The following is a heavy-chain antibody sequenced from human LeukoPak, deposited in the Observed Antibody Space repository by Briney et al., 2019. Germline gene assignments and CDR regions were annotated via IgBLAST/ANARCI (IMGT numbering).Heavy chain of an antibody. CDR1: GYTFTSYA. D-gene: IGHD3-16*01. J-gene: IGHJ4*02. Sequence: ASVKVSCKASGYTFTSYAMNWVRQAPGQGLEWMGWINTNTGNPTYAQGFTGRFVFSLDTSVNTAYLQISSLKAVDTAVYYCARDASMINFDYWGQGSLVTVSS. V-gene: IGHV7-4-1*02. CDR3: ARDASMINFDY. CDR2: INTNTGNP.